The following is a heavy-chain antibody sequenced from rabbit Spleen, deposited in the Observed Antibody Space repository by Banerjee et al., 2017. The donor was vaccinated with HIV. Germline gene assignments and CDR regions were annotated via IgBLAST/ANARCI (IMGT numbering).Heavy chain of an antibody. D-gene: IGHD8-1*01. CDR1: GFSFSSSYY. J-gene: IGHJ6*01. CDR3: ARDSGTSFSTYGMDL. Sequence: QEQLVESGGGLVQPEGSLTLTCTASGFSFSSSYYMCCVRQAPGKGLEWIACTAGGRSTFTYYASWAKGRFTCSKASSTTVTLQMTSLTAADTATYFCARDSGTSFSTYGMDLWGQGTLVTVS. V-gene: IGHV1S45*01. CDR2: TAGGRSTFT.